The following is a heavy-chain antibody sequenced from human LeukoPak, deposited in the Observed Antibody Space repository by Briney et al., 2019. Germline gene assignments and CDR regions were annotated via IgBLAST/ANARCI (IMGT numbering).Heavy chain of an antibody. Sequence: SETLPLTCTVSGGSLITSSYYWGWIRQPPGKGLEWIGSIYYSGSTYYNPSLKSRVTISVDTSKNQFSLNLSSVTAADTAMYYCARAFEVVTGTQKYFDYWGQGTLVTVS. J-gene: IGHJ4*02. D-gene: IGHD2-21*02. V-gene: IGHV4-39*01. CDR1: GGSLITSSYY. CDR2: IYYSGST. CDR3: ARAFEVVTGTQKYFDY.